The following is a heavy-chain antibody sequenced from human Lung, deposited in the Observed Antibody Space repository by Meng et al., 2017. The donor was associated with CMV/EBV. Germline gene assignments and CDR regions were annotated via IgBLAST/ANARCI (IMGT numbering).Heavy chain of an antibody. Sequence: SETLSLXCAVYGGSFSGYYWTWIRQPPGKGLEWIGEINHSGSTNYNPSLKSRVTISVDTSKNQFSLKLSSVTAADTAVYYCARAGQQLVSYYYYYYGMDVXGQGXTVTVSS. CDR3: ARAGQQLVSYYYYYYGMDV. J-gene: IGHJ6*02. CDR2: INHSGST. D-gene: IGHD6-13*01. V-gene: IGHV4-34*01. CDR1: GGSFSGYY.